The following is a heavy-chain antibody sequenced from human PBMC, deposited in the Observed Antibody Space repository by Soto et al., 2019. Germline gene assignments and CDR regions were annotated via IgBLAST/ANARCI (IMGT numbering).Heavy chain of an antibody. Sequence: EVQLVQSGGGLVQPGGSLRLSCVASGFSISTYWLHWVRQAPGKGLVWVSYINEDGSGTTYADSMKGRFSISRDNAKNTLYLQMDSLRVEDTAVYYCARDGAATVDLDYWGQGTLVTVSS. V-gene: IGHV3-74*01. CDR3: ARDGAATVDLDY. D-gene: IGHD6-25*01. J-gene: IGHJ4*02. CDR1: GFSISTYW. CDR2: INEDGSGT.